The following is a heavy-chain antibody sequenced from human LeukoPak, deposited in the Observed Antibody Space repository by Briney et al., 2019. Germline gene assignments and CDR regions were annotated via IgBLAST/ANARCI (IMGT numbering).Heavy chain of an antibody. J-gene: IGHJ6*03. Sequence: SEALSLTCTVSGGSINSYYWGWIRQPPGKGLEWIGSIYRSGSTYYNPSLKSRVTISVDTSKNQFSLKLSSVTAADTAVYYSARHGGYCSSTSCYQSNYYYYLMHLWVKGTTVTVSS. CDR1: GGSINSYY. CDR3: ARHGGYCSSTSCYQSNYYYYLMHL. D-gene: IGHD2-2*01. CDR2: IYRSGST. V-gene: IGHV4-59*08.